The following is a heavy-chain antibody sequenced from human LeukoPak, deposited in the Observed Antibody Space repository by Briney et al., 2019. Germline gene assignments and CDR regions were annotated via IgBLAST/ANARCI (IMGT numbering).Heavy chain of an antibody. CDR1: EYTFINNW. CDR2: INPTGTTT. Sequence: EASVKVSCKASEYTFINNWMHWVRQAPGQGLEWVGLINPTGTTTLYAQKFQGRVTLTRDMSTSTDYMELRSLKSEDTAVYYCARDNSVGDIAWWFDPWGQGTLVTVSS. V-gene: IGHV1-46*01. J-gene: IGHJ5*02. D-gene: IGHD3-10*01. CDR3: ARDNSVGDIAWWFDP.